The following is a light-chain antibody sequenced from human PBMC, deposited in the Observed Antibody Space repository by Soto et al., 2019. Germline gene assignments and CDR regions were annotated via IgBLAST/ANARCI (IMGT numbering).Light chain of an antibody. CDR3: SSYAGSKGV. CDR1: SSDVGGYNY. J-gene: IGLJ2*01. CDR2: EVS. Sequence: QSALTQPPSASGSPGQSVTISCTGTSSDVGGYNYVSWYQQHPGKAPTLMIYEVSKRPSGVPDRFSGSTSGNTASLTVSGLQAEDEADYYCSSYAGSKGVFGGGTKLTVL. V-gene: IGLV2-8*01.